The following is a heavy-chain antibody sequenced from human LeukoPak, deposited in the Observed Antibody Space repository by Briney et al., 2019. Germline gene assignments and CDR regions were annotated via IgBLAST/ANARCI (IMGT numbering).Heavy chain of an antibody. D-gene: IGHD2-2*03. CDR3: ARFYGYCSSTSCPKAFDN. Sequence: GGSLRLSCAASGFTVSSNYMSWVRQAPGKGLEWVSVIYSGGSTYYADSVKGRFTISRHNSKNTLYLQMNSLRAEDTAVYYCARFYGYCSSTSCPKAFDNWGQGTMVTVSS. V-gene: IGHV3-53*04. CDR1: GFTVSSNY. J-gene: IGHJ3*02. CDR2: IYSGGST.